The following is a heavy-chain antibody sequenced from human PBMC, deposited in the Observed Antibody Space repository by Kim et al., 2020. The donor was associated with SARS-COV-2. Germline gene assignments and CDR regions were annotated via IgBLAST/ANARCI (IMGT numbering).Heavy chain of an antibody. J-gene: IGHJ4*02. CDR1: GFTFGDYA. V-gene: IGHV3-9*01. CDR2: ISWNSGSI. Sequence: GGSLRLSCAASGFTFGDYAMHWVRQAPGKGLEWVSGISWNSGSIGYADSVKGRFTISRDNAKNSLYLQMNSLRAEDTALYYCAKASEQWPLGPYYFDYWGQGTLVTVSS. D-gene: IGHD6-19*01. CDR3: AKASEQWPLGPYYFDY.